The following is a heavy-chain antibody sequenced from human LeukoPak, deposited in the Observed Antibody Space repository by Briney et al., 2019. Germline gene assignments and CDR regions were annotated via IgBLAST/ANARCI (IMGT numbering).Heavy chain of an antibody. CDR1: GHTFTRYY. V-gene: IGHV1-46*01. CDR3: ARGWYFDL. J-gene: IGHJ2*01. CDR2: IDPGSGNT. Sequence: ASVKVSCKASGHTFTRYYIHWVRQAPGQGLEWMGVIDPGSGNTNYAQKFQDRVTMTRDTSTGTVYMELSSLRSEDTAVYYCARGWYFDLWGRGTLVTVSS.